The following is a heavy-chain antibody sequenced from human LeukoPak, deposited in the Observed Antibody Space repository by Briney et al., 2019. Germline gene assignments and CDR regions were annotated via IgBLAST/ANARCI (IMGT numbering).Heavy chain of an antibody. V-gene: IGHV4-59*11. CDR1: GGSISSHY. CDR3: ARASRLGELSLGY. Sequence: SETLSLTCTVSGGSISSHYWSWIRQPPGKGLEWIGFIFYTGSTNYNPSLKSRLTISVDTSKNQFSLKLSSLTAADTAVYYCARASRLGELSLGYWGQGTLVTVSS. CDR2: IFYTGST. J-gene: IGHJ4*02. D-gene: IGHD3-16*02.